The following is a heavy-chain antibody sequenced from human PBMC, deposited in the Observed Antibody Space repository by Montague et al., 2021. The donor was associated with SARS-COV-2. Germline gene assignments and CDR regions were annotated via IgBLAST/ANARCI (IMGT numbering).Heavy chain of an antibody. Sequence: SLRLSLSASGFTFGDYAMHWVRQAPGKGLEWVSGISWNSGSIGYADSVKGRFTISRDDAKNSLYLQMNSLRAEDTALYYCAKDWDYYDSSGYIDYWGQGTLVTASS. CDR1: GFTFGDYA. CDR2: ISWNSGSI. CDR3: AKDWDYYDSSGYIDY. J-gene: IGHJ4*02. D-gene: IGHD3-22*01. V-gene: IGHV3-9*01.